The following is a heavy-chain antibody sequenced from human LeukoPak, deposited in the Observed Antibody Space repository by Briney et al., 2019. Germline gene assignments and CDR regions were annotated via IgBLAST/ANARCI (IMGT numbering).Heavy chain of an antibody. V-gene: IGHV1-24*01. CDR1: GYTLTELS. Sequence: ASVTVSCKVSGYTLTELSMHWVRQAPGKGLEWMGGFDPEDGETIYAQKFQGRVTMTEDTSTDTAYMELSSLRSEDTAVYYCVTVTLPLGKNYYDSSGLDWFDPWGQGTLVTVSS. CDR3: VTVTLPLGKNYYDSSGLDWFDP. CDR2: FDPEDGET. J-gene: IGHJ5*02. D-gene: IGHD3-22*01.